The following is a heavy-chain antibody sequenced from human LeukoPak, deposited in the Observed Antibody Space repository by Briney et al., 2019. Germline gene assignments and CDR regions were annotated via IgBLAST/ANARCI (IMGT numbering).Heavy chain of an antibody. CDR2: ISSGGRTI. V-gene: IGHV3-11*04. CDR1: GFTFSDYY. D-gene: IGHD3-22*01. CDR3: AKDDSGTVVVITAVGAFDI. Sequence: GGSLRLSCAASGFTFSDYYMSWIRQAPGKGLGWVSYISSGGRTIYYADSVKGRFTMSRDNSKNTLYLQMNSLRAEDTAVYYCAKDDSGTVVVITAVGAFDIWGQGTMVTVSS. J-gene: IGHJ3*02.